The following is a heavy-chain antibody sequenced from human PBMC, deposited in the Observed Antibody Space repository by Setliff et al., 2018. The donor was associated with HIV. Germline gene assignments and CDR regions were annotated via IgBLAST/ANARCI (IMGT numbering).Heavy chain of an antibody. CDR1: GYTLTEVS. V-gene: IGHV1-24*01. Sequence: GASVKVSCKISGYTLTEVSMHWVRQAPGKGLEWMGYFDPEDGETVHAQKLQGRVTMTTDTSTSTAYMELRSLRSDDTAVYYCARRVQGSNWYSQYYYYYIDVWGKGTTVTVSS. J-gene: IGHJ6*03. CDR2: FDPEDGET. D-gene: IGHD6-13*01. CDR3: ARRVQGSNWYSQYYYYYIDV.